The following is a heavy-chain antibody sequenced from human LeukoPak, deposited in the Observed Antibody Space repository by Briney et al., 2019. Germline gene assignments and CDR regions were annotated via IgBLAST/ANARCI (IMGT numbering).Heavy chain of an antibody. CDR1: GFTFTNYA. CDR3: ARSSGAIGYYFDY. CDR2: VTGNGGST. V-gene: IGHV3-23*01. Sequence: GGSLRLSCAASGFTFTNYAMTWVRQAPGKGLEWVSTVTGNGGSTYYADSVKGHFTISRDNSKNTLYLQMNSLRAEDTAVYYCARSSGAIGYYFDYWGQGTLVTVSS. J-gene: IGHJ4*02. D-gene: IGHD6-19*01.